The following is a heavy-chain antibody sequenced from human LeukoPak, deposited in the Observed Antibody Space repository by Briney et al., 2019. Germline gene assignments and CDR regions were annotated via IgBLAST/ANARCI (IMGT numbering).Heavy chain of an antibody. V-gene: IGHV4-34*01. J-gene: IGHJ4*02. CDR3: GRGWRVSDDYGGNSFDY. D-gene: IGHD4-23*01. CDR1: GGSFSGYY. Sequence: SETLSLTCAVSGGSFSGYYWSWIRQPPGKGLEWIGEINHSGSTNYNPSLKSRVTISVDTSKNKFSLKLSSVTAADTAVYYCGRGWRVSDDYGGNSFDYWGQGTLVTVSS. CDR2: INHSGST.